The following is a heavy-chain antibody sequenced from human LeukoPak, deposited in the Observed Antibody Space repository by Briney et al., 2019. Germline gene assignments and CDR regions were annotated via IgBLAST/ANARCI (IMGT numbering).Heavy chain of an antibody. CDR1: GFTFSNAW. CDR3: ARDMSGSLDY. Sequence: GGSLRLSCAASGFTFSNAWMAWVRQAPGKGLEWVANINQDGSTKQYVDSVRGRFTISRDNAKNSLYLQMNSLRAGDTALYHCARDMSGSLDYWGQGTLVSVSS. V-gene: IGHV3-7*01. CDR2: INQDGSTK. D-gene: IGHD6-13*01. J-gene: IGHJ4*02.